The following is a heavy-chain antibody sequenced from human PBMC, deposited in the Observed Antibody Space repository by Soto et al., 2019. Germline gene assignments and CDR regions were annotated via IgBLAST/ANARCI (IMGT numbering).Heavy chain of an antibody. Sequence: QVQLVESGGGVVQPGRSLRLSCAASGFTFSSYGMHWVRQAPGKGLEWVAVISYDGSNKYYADSVKGRFTISRDNSKNPLYLQMNSLRAEDTAVYYCAKAVNYGDYSGFDYWGQGTLVTVSS. V-gene: IGHV3-30*18. CDR1: GFTFSSYG. CDR3: AKAVNYGDYSGFDY. D-gene: IGHD4-17*01. CDR2: ISYDGSNK. J-gene: IGHJ4*02.